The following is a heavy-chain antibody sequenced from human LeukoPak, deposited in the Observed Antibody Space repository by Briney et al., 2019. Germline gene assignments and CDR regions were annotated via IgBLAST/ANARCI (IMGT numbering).Heavy chain of an antibody. J-gene: IGHJ4*02. D-gene: IGHD3-22*01. CDR3: ARTKGYYDSSGIDLWNYFDY. CDR2: ISSSSSYI. V-gene: IGHV3-21*01. Sequence: GGSLRLSCAASGFTFSSYSMNWVRQAPGKGLEWVSSISSSSSYIYYADSVKGRFTISRDNAKNSLYLQMNSLRAEDTAVYYCARTKGYYDSSGIDLWNYFDYWGQGTLVTVSS. CDR1: GFTFSSYS.